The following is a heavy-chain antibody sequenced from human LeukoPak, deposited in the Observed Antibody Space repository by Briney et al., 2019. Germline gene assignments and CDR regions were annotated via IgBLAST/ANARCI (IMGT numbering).Heavy chain of an antibody. CDR1: GFTVSSNS. CDR2: IYSDNT. V-gene: IGHV3-53*01. J-gene: IGHJ5*02. CDR3: ARVQRGYSGYDSGLYWFDP. Sequence: GGSLRLSCTVSGFTVSSNSMSWVRQAPGKGLEWVSFIYSDNTHYSDSVKGRFTISRDNSKNTLYLQMNSLRAEDTAVYYCARVQRGYSGYDSGLYWFDPWGQGTLVTVSS. D-gene: IGHD5-12*01.